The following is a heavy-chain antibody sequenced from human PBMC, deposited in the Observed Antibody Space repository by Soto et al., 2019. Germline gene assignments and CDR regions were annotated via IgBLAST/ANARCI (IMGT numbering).Heavy chain of an antibody. Sequence: EVQLVQSGAEVKKPGESLRISCKGSGYSFTSYWITWVRQMPGKGLEWMGWIDPSDSYTSYSPSFQGHVTISADKSISTAYLQWSSLKASDTAMYYCARHSGPYSSSSPVGYWGQGTLVTVSS. D-gene: IGHD6-6*01. CDR3: ARHSGPYSSSSPVGY. CDR2: IDPSDSYT. J-gene: IGHJ4*02. V-gene: IGHV5-10-1*03. CDR1: GYSFTSYW.